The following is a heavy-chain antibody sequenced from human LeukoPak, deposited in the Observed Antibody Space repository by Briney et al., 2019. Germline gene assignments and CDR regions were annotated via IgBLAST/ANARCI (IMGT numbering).Heavy chain of an antibody. CDR2: VYNSGTT. CDR1: GGSVSSGSYY. J-gene: IGHJ6*02. V-gene: IGHV4-61*01. Sequence: SETLSLTCTVSGGSVSSGSYYWSWIRQPPGTRLEWIGYVYNSGTTNYNPSFKSRVTMSVDTSKNQFSLKLSSVTAADTAVYYCARGAVVNGLDVWGQGTTVTVSS. CDR3: ARGAVVNGLDV. D-gene: IGHD5-18*01.